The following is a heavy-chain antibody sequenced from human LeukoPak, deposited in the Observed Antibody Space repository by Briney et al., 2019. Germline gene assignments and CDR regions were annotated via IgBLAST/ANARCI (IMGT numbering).Heavy chain of an antibody. CDR1: GFTFSSYG. CDR3: AKGLKLKSGSYPDAFDI. Sequence: PGGSLRLSCAASGFTFSSYGMHWVRQAPGKGLEWVAFIRYDGSNKYYADSVKGRFTISRDNSRNTLYLQMNSLRAEDTAVYYCAKGLKLKSGSYPDAFDIWGQGTMVTVSS. CDR2: IRYDGSNK. D-gene: IGHD1-26*01. V-gene: IGHV3-30*02. J-gene: IGHJ3*02.